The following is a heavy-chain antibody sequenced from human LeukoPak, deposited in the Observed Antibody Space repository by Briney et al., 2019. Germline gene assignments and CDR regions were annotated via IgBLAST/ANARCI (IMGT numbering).Heavy chain of an antibody. Sequence: GGSLRLSCAASGFTFSSYSMNWVRQAPGKGLEWVSFISSSSSYIYYADSVKGRFTISRDNAKNSLYLQMNSLRAEDTAVYYCARYYYDSSGLFDYWGQGTLVTVSS. V-gene: IGHV3-21*01. D-gene: IGHD3-22*01. CDR1: GFTFSSYS. CDR2: ISSSSSYI. CDR3: ARYYYDSSGLFDY. J-gene: IGHJ4*02.